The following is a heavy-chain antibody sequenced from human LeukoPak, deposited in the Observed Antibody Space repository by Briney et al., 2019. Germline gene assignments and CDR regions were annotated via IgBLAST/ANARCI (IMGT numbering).Heavy chain of an antibody. V-gene: IGHV3-11*01. Sequence: GGSLRLSCVASGFTFSDYHMSWIRQAPGKGLEWISYISSSGASIFYAASLKGRFTISRDNAKKSLYLQMDSLRVEDTALYYCVRVGYCTGGHCARPPHFYYAMDVWGQGTTVTVSS. J-gene: IGHJ6*02. CDR3: VRVGYCTGGHCARPPHFYYAMDV. D-gene: IGHD2-8*02. CDR2: ISSSGASI. CDR1: GFTFSDYH.